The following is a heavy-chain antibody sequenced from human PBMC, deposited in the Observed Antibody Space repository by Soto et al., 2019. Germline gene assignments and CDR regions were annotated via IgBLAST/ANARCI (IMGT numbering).Heavy chain of an antibody. D-gene: IGHD5-12*01. J-gene: IGHJ4*02. Sequence: ASVKVSCKAPGDTFTSYGISWVRQAPGQGLEWMGWISAYNGNTNYAQKLQGRVTMTTDTSTSTAYMELRSLRSDDTAVYYCARGKHSGYGGGPLCYWGQGTLVTVSS. V-gene: IGHV1-18*04. CDR2: ISAYNGNT. CDR3: ARGKHSGYGGGPLCY. CDR1: GDTFTSYG.